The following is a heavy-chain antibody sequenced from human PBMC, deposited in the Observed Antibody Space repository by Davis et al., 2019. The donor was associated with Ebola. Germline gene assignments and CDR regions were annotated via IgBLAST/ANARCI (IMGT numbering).Heavy chain of an antibody. J-gene: IGHJ4*02. CDR2: IYYGGST. CDR1: GGSISSYY. CDR3: ARGLAPQY. V-gene: IGHV4-59*12. Sequence: MPSETLSLTCTVSGGSISSYYWSWLRQPPGKGLEWIGYIYYGGSTNYNPSLKSRVTISVDTSKNQFSLKLSSVTAADTAVYYCARGLAPQYWGQGTLVTVSS.